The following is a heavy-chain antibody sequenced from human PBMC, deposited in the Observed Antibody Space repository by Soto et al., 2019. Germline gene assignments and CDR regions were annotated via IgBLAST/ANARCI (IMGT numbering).Heavy chain of an antibody. CDR3: ARDGDTAGAL. Sequence: QVQLQESGPGLVKPSDTRSLTGTVSGASLTCCSWRWSRQPAGKGLEWIGQFYSTESSIYNPNLTSRVTISVDTSKNERSLKVASVTAADTAVYYCARDGDTAGALWGQGTLVTVSP. D-gene: IGHD3-3*01. J-gene: IGHJ4*02. CDR1: GASLTCCS. CDR2: FYSTESS. V-gene: IGHV4-4*07.